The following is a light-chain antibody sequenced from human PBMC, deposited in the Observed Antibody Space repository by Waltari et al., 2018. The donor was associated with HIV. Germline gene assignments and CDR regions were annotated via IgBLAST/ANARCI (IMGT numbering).Light chain of an antibody. Sequence: DIQMAQSPSSLSASVGSRVTITCRASHDIRASLAWYQLKPGQAPELLVVVTSMLGSEVPPRLSGSGSGTTYTLTISRLQPEDSTTYYCQQYYTVPYTFGQGTNLEI. CDR2: VTS. CDR1: HDIRAS. J-gene: IGKJ2*01. V-gene: IGKV1-NL1*01. CDR3: QQYYTVPYT.